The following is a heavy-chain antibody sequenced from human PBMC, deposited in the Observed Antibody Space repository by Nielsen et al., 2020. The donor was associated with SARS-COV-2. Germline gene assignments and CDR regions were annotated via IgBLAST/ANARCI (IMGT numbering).Heavy chain of an antibody. D-gene: IGHD1-26*01. V-gene: IGHV4-34*01. Sequence: SETLSLTCAVYGGSFSSYYWSWIRQPPGKGLEWIGEINHSGSTNYNPSLKSRVTISVDTSKNQFSLKLSSVTAADTAVYYCARWRLGGDAFDIWGQGTMVTVSS. J-gene: IGHJ3*02. CDR1: GGSFSSYY. CDR2: INHSGST. CDR3: ARWRLGGDAFDI.